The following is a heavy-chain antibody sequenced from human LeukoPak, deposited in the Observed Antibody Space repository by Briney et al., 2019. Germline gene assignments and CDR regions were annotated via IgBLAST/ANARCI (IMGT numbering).Heavy chain of an antibody. D-gene: IGHD3-22*01. J-gene: IGHJ3*02. CDR2: IYYSGCT. CDR1: GGYISSGGYY. CDR3: ARVENVIYYDSRAGAFDI. V-gene: IGHV4-31*03. Sequence: SETLSLTCTVSGGYISSGGYYWSWIRQHPGKGLEWIGYIYYSGCTYYNPSLKSRVTISVDTSKNQFSLKLSSVTAADTAVYYCARVENVIYYDSRAGAFDIWGQGTMVTVSS.